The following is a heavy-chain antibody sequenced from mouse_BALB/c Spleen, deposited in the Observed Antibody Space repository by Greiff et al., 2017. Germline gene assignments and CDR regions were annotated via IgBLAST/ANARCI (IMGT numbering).Heavy chain of an antibody. CDR1: GFTFNTYA. J-gene: IGHJ4*01. CDR3: VRHRGNYDYAMDY. Sequence: EVKLVESGGGLVQPKGSLKLSCAASGFTFNTYAMNWVRQAPGKGLEWVARIRSKSNNYATYYADSVKDRFTISRDDSQSMLYLQMNNLKTEDTAMYYCVRHRGNYDYAMDYWGQGTSVTVSS. D-gene: IGHD2-1*01. CDR2: IRSKSNNYAT. V-gene: IGHV10-1*02.